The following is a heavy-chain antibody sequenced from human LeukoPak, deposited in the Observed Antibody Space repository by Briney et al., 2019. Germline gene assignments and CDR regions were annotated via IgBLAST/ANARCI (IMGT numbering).Heavy chain of an antibody. CDR2: INHSGST. D-gene: IGHD1-14*01. CDR3: ARGKGPDPFDY. V-gene: IGHV4-34*01. Sequence: SETLSLTCAVYGGSFSGYYWSWIRQPPGKGLEWIGEINHSGSTNYNPSLKSRVTISVDTSKNQFSLKLSSVTAADTAVYYCARGKGPDPFDYWAREPWSPSPQ. J-gene: IGHJ4*02. CDR1: GGSFSGYY.